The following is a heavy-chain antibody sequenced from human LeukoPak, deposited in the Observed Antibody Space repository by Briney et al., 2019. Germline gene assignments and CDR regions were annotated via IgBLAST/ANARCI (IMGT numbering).Heavy chain of an antibody. CDR2: INPNSGGT. V-gene: IGHV1-2*02. CDR1: GYTFTGYY. CDR3: ARDNETPKTTGTTYWLKERREYDPNWFDP. Sequence: ASVKVSCKASGYTFTGYYMHWVRQAPGQGLEWMGWINPNSGGTNYAQKFQGRVTMTRDTSISTAYMELSRLRSDDTAVYYCARDNETPKTTGTTYWLKERREYDPNWFDPWGQGTLVTVSS. D-gene: IGHD1-1*01. J-gene: IGHJ5*02.